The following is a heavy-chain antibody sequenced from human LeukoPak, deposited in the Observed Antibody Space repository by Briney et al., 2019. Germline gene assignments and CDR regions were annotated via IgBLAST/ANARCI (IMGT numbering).Heavy chain of an antibody. V-gene: IGHV3-11*04. J-gene: IGHJ3*02. D-gene: IGHD3-3*01. CDR2: ISSSGSTI. Sequence: PGGSLRLSCAASGFTFSDYYMSWIRQAPGKGLEWVSYISSSGSTIYYAGSVKGRFTISRDNAKNSLYLQMNSLRAEDTAVYYCARVDYDFWSGYFAPDRPREKNDAFDIWGQGTMVTVSS. CDR1: GFTFSDYY. CDR3: ARVDYDFWSGYFAPDRPREKNDAFDI.